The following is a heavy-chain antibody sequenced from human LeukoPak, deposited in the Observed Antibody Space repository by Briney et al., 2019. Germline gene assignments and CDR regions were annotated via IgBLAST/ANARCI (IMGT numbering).Heavy chain of an antibody. Sequence: RTSETLSLTCSVSIGSISSSKWWSWVRQSPVKGLEWIGEIYLYGTTNYNPSFTSRVTMSVDRSRNQFSLKLASVTGADTAVYYCAGERGEEYSSGWYKTNFFYNWGQGIRVTVSS. D-gene: IGHD6-19*01. CDR3: AGERGEEYSSGWYKTNFFYN. V-gene: IGHV4-4*02. CDR2: IYLYGTT. CDR1: IGSISSSKW. J-gene: IGHJ4*02.